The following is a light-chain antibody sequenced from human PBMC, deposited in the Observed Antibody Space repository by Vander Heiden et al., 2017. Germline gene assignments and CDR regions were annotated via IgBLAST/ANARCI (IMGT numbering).Light chain of an antibody. Sequence: DIQMTQSPSSLSASVGDKITITCQASLDITNYLNWYQQKPGKAPKLLIYDASNVETGVPSRFSGSGSGTHFTFTISSLQPEDFATYYCQQDDYLPPTFGQGTRLEIK. CDR2: DAS. CDR3: QQDDYLPPT. CDR1: LDITNY. V-gene: IGKV1-33*01. J-gene: IGKJ5*01.